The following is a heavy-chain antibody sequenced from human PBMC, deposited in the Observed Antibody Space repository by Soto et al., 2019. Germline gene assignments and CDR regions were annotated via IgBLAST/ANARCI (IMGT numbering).Heavy chain of an antibody. Sequence: QMQLVQSGPEVKKPGTSVKVSCKASGFTFTSSAVQWVRQARGQRLEWIGWIVVGSGNTNYAQKFQERVTITRDMSTSTAYMELSSLRSEDTAVYYCAAEKTNNWNRLVGIWGQGTMVTVSS. CDR2: IVVGSGNT. D-gene: IGHD1-20*01. V-gene: IGHV1-58*01. J-gene: IGHJ3*02. CDR3: AAEKTNNWNRLVGI. CDR1: GFTFTSSA.